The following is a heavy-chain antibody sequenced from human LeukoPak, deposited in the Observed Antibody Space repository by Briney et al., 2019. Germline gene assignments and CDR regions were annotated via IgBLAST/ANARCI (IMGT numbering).Heavy chain of an antibody. J-gene: IGHJ4*02. D-gene: IGHD2-2*01. CDR1: GFTFSSYE. CDR3: ARVAVDIVVVPAAMNFDY. CDR2: ISNSGSTT. V-gene: IGHV3-48*03. Sequence: PGGSLRLSCAASGFTFSSYEMNWVRQAPGKGLEWVSYISNSGSTTYYADSVKGRFTISRDNAKNSLYLQMNSLRAEDTAVYYCARVAVDIVVVPAAMNFDYWGQGTLVTVSS.